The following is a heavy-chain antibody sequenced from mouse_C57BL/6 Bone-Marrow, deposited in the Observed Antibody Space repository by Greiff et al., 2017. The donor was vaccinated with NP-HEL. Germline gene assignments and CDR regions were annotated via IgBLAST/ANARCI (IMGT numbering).Heavy chain of an antibody. Sequence: VQLQQSGPELVKPGASVKISCKASGYTFTDYYMNWVKQSHGKSLEWIGDINPNNGGTSYNQKFKGKATLTVDKSSSTAYMELRSLTSEDSAVYYCAPIYYDYFYWYFDVWGTGTTVTVSS. CDR2: INPNNGGT. CDR1: GYTFTDYY. CDR3: APIYYDYFYWYFDV. V-gene: IGHV1-26*01. D-gene: IGHD2-4*01. J-gene: IGHJ1*03.